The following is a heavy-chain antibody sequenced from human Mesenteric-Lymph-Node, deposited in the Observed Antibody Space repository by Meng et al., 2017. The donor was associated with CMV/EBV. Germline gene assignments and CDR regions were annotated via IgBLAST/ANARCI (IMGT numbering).Heavy chain of an antibody. J-gene: IGHJ5*02. CDR3: ARVAYYTGGGTWFDP. Sequence: GLRFSDYYMTWIRQDPGKRLQWVSHISNSADVKTNYADSVKGRFTISRDNAKKSFYLQMNNLRAEDTGVYYCARVAYYTGGGTWFDPWGQGTLVTVSS. V-gene: IGHV3-11*06. CDR2: ISNSADVKT. CDR1: GLRFSDYY. D-gene: IGHD2-8*02.